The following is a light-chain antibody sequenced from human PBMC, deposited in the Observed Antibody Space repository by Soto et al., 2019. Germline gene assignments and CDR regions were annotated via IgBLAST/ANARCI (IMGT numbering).Light chain of an antibody. Sequence: QSVLTQPASVSGSPGQSITISCTGTSSDVGAYNYVSWYQQYPGKAPKLMIYGVTNRPSGVSNRFSGSKTGNTASLTISGLQAEDEADYYCFSHRGGDSHVFGTETKVTVL. CDR2: GVT. CDR1: SSDVGAYNY. J-gene: IGLJ1*01. V-gene: IGLV2-14*01. CDR3: FSHRGGDSHV.